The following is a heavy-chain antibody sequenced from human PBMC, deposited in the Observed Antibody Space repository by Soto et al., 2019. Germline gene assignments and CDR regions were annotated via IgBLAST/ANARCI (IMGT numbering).Heavy chain of an antibody. CDR1: GFTFSSYA. V-gene: IGHV3-30-3*01. Sequence: GGSLRLSCAASGFTFSSYAIHWVRQAPGKGLERLAVISYDENSKYYADSVKGRFTISRDNSKNTLYLQVNSLRGDDTAVYYCASSVQVVAATDAFDIWGQGTMVTVSS. J-gene: IGHJ3*02. CDR2: ISYDENSK. D-gene: IGHD2-15*01. CDR3: ASSVQVVAATDAFDI.